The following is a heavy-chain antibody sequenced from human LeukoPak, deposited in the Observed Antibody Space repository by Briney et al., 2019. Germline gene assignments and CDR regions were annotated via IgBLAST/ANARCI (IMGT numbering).Heavy chain of an antibody. V-gene: IGHV4-34*01. CDR2: INHSGST. Sequence: SETLSLTCAVYGGSFSGYYWSWIRQPPGKGLEWIGEINHSGSTNYNPSLKSRVTISVDTSKNQSSPKLSSVTAADTAVYYCARGRSYGLRGVVAGLDYWGQGTLVTVSS. J-gene: IGHJ4*02. CDR3: ARGRSYGLRGVVAGLDY. CDR1: GGSFSGYY. D-gene: IGHD5-18*01.